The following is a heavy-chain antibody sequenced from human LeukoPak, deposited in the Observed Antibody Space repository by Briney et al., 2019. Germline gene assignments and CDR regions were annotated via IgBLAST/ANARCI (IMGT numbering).Heavy chain of an antibody. CDR3: ARIAAAGTCVDY. Sequence: PGGSLRLSCAASGFTFSSYSMNWVRQAPGKGLEWVSSISGSSSYIYYADSVKSRFTISRDNAKNSLYLQMNSLRAEDTAVYYCARIAAAGTCVDYWGQGTLVTVSS. CDR1: GFTFSSYS. J-gene: IGHJ4*02. D-gene: IGHD6-13*01. V-gene: IGHV3-21*01. CDR2: ISGSSSYI.